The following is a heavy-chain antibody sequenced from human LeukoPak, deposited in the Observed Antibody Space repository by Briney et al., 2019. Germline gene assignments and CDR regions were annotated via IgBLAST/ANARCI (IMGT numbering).Heavy chain of an antibody. CDR2: INPNSGGT. CDR3: ARVPKGNPGRFDY. Sequence: ASVKVSCKASGYTFTGYYMHWVRQAPGQGLEWMGWINPNSGGTNYAQKFQGRVTMTRDTSISTAYMELSRLRSDDTAVYYCARVPKGNPGRFDYWGQGTLVTVSS. J-gene: IGHJ4*02. D-gene: IGHD1-26*01. CDR1: GYTFTGYY. V-gene: IGHV1-2*02.